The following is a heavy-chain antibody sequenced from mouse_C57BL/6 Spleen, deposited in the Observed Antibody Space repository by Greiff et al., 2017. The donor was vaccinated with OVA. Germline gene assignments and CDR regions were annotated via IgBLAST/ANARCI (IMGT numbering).Heavy chain of an antibody. D-gene: IGHD1-1*01. CDR3: ALCYSSSYDYAMDY. J-gene: IGHJ4*01. CDR1: GYTFTSYT. V-gene: IGHV1-4*01. Sequence: QVQLQQSGAELARPGASVKMSCKASGYTFTSYTMHWVKQRPGQGLEWIGYINHSSGYTKYNQKFKDKATLTADKSSSTAYMQLISRTSEDSAVYYCALCYSSSYDYAMDYWGQGTSVTVAS. CDR2: INHSSGYT.